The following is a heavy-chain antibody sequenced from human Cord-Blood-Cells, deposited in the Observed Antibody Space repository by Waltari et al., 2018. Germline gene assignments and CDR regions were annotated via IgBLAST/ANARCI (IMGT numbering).Heavy chain of an antibody. V-gene: IGHV1-2*02. CDR3: ARDPSLGIGAFDI. Sequence: QVQLVQSGAEVKKPGASVKVSCKASGYTFTGYYMHWVRQAPGQGLEWMGCNNPNSGGTNYAQKFQGRVTMTRDTSISTAYMELSRLRSDDTAVYYCARDPSLGIGAFDIWGQGTMVTVSS. J-gene: IGHJ3*02. D-gene: IGHD7-27*01. CDR2: NNPNSGGT. CDR1: GYTFTGYY.